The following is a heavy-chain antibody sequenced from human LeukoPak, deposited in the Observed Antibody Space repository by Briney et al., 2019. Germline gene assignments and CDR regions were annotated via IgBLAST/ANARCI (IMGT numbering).Heavy chain of an antibody. CDR2: INPSGGST. CDR1: GYTFTSYY. Sequence: ASVKVSCKASGYTFTSYYMHWVRQAPGQGLEWMGIINPSGGSTSYAQEFQGRVTMTRDTSTSTVYMELSSLRSEDTAVYYCARCGDCGEAVADAVSDYWGQGTLVTVSS. CDR3: ARCGDCGEAVADAVSDY. D-gene: IGHD6-19*01. J-gene: IGHJ4*02. V-gene: IGHV1-46*01.